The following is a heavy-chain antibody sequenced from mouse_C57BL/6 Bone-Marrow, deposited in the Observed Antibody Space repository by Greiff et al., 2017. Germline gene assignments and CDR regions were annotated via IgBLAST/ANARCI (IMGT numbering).Heavy chain of an antibody. V-gene: IGHV6-6*01. J-gene: IGHJ2*01. Sequence: EVKLEESGGGLVQPGGSMKLSCAASGFTFSDAWMDWVRQSPEKGLEWVAEIRNKANNHATYYAESVKGRFTISRDDSKSSVYLQMNSLRAEDTGIYYCTRGDYDYDDGAYYFDDWGQGTTLTVSS. CDR1: GFTFSDAW. CDR3: TRGDYDYDDGAYYFDD. CDR2: IRNKANNHAT. D-gene: IGHD2-4*01.